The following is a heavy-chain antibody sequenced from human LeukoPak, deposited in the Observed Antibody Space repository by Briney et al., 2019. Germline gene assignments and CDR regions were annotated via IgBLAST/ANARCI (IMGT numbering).Heavy chain of an antibody. J-gene: IGHJ4*02. CDR2: IYHSGST. D-gene: IGHD4-17*01. Sequence: SETLSLTCAVSGDSISSSDWWSWVRQPPGKGLEWIGEIYHSGSTNYNPSLKSRVTISVDTSKNQFSLKLSSVTAADTAVYYCAREVDLRGQGDYWGQGTLVTVSS. CDR3: AREVDLRGQGDY. CDR1: GDSISSSDW. V-gene: IGHV4-4*02.